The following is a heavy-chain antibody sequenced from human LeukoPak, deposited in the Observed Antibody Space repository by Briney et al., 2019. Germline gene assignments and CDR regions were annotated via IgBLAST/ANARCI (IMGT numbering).Heavy chain of an antibody. V-gene: IGHV3-11*06. D-gene: IGHD5-18*01. CDR3: ARALEVPGYSYGYFDY. CDR1: GFTFSDYY. J-gene: IGHJ4*02. Sequence: GGSLRLSCAASGFTFSDYYMSWIRQAPGKGLEWVSYISSSSSNTNYADSVKGRFTISRDNAKNSLYLQMNSLRAEDTAVYYCARALEVPGYSYGYFDYWGQGTLVTVSS. CDR2: ISSSSSNT.